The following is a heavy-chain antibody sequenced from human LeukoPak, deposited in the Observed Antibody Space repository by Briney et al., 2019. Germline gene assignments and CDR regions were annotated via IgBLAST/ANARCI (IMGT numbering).Heavy chain of an antibody. D-gene: IGHD4-23*01. V-gene: IGHV1-3*01. CDR3: ALDDYGGNSPDY. J-gene: IGHJ4*02. Sequence: KFQGRVTITWDTSASTAYMELSSLRSEDTAVYYCALDDYGGNSPDYWGQGTLVTVSS.